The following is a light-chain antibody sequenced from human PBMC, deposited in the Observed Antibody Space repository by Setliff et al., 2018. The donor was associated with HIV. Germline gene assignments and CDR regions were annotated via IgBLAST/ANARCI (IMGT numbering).Light chain of an antibody. CDR2: SNN. CDR1: SSNIGINY. CDR3: AAWDGSLSGLYV. J-gene: IGLJ1*01. Sequence: QSVLTQPPSASGTPGQRVTISCSGSSSNIGINYVYWYQQLPGTAPKLLIYSNNQRPSGVPDRFSGSKSGTSASLAISGLRSEDEADYYCAAWDGSLSGLYVFGAGTKVTVL. V-gene: IGLV1-47*01.